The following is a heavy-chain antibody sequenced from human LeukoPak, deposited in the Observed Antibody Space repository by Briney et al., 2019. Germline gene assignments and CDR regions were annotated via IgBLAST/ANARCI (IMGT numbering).Heavy chain of an antibody. D-gene: IGHD6-6*01. J-gene: IGHJ6*02. CDR2: INHSGST. CDR3: ASVGPYSSSSYYYYGMDV. CDR1: GGSFSGYY. V-gene: IGHV4-34*01. Sequence: SETLSLTCAVYGGSFSGYYWSWIRQPPGKGLEWIGEINHSGSTNYNPSLKSRVTIPVDTSKNQFSLKLSSVTAADTAVYYCASVGPYSSSSYYYYGMDVWGQGTTVTVSS.